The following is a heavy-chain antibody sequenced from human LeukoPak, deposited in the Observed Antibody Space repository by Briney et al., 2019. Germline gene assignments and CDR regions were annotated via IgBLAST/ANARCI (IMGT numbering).Heavy chain of an antibody. CDR1: GSSFTSYW. CDR2: IYPGDSDT. V-gene: IGHV5-51*01. CDR3: SRRSGAWGPVDY. D-gene: IGHD3-10*01. J-gene: IGHJ4*02. Sequence: GESLKTSCKGSGSSFTSYWIGWVRQLPGKGLEWMGIIYPGDSDTRYSPSFQGQVTTSADKSINPSFLQWTSLKASDTAMYYCSRRSGAWGPVDYWGQGTLVTVSS.